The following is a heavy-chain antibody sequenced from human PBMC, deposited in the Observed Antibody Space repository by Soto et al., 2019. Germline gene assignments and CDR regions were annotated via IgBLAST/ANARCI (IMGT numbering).Heavy chain of an antibody. CDR2: ISGSGGST. J-gene: IGHJ6*02. CDR3: AKGDLGYCSSTSCYRYVMDV. D-gene: IGHD2-2*01. Sequence: GGSLRLSCAASGFTFSSYAMSWVRQAPGKGLEWVSAISGSGGSTYYADSVKGRFTISRDNSKNTLYLQMNSLRAEDTAVYYCAKGDLGYCSSTSCYRYVMDVWGQGTTVTVSS. V-gene: IGHV3-23*01. CDR1: GFTFSSYA.